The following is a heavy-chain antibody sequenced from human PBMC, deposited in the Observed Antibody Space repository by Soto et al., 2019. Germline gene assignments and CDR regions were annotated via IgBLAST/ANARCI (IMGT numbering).Heavy chain of an antibody. D-gene: IGHD2-8*01. V-gene: IGHV3-33*01. CDR2: RCYDGGDK. CDR1: GCTLSGLV. CDR3: VRGSSCTPNTCYNLGWFAP. Sequence: PXGSLRLYCVTSGCTLSGLVMQWVRQAPGKGLDWVAGRCYDGGDKKYADSVKGRFTISRDNSKNTVYLQMNSLRADDTAVYYCVRGSSCTPNTCYNLGWFAPWGQGTLVTVSS. J-gene: IGHJ5*02.